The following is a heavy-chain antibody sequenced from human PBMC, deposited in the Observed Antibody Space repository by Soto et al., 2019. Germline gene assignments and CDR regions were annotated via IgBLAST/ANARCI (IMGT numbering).Heavy chain of an antibody. CDR2: INWNGGSE. J-gene: IGHJ4*02. D-gene: IGHD6-19*01. CDR1: GFSFDDYA. Sequence: EVPLLQSGGGVVQPGRSLRLSSVGSGFSFDDYAMHWVRQVPGKGLERVAGINWNGGSEDYSDCVRGRFVIDRDNAAGSVYLEMMRLSAADTAVYCCAQARQQWADYFDGWGQGPLGSVSS. CDR3: AQARQQWADYFDG. V-gene: IGHV3-9*01.